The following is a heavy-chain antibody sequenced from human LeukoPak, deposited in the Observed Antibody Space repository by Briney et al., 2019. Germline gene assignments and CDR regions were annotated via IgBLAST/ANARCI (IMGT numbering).Heavy chain of an antibody. J-gene: IGHJ4*02. V-gene: IGHV3-33*06. CDR1: GFTFYMYA. CDR2: IWYDGSNR. CDR3: AKDEGRWGAKLVCCDY. D-gene: IGHD1-26*01. Sequence: GGSLRLSCQASGFTFYMYAMSWVRQAPGKGLEWVAIIWYDGSNRYYADSVKGRFTISRDNSKNTLYLQMDSLRAEDTAVYYCAKDEGRWGAKLVCCDYWGQGTLVTVSS.